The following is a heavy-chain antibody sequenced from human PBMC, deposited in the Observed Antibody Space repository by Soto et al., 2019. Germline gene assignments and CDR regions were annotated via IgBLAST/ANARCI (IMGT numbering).Heavy chain of an antibody. CDR3: ASYGSGSYYSVGPPEQGDY. D-gene: IGHD3-10*01. Sequence: QVQLVQSGAEVKKPGSSVKVSCKASGGTFSSYTISWVRQAPGQGLEWMGRIIPILGIANYAQKFQGRVTITADKSTSTAYMELSSLRSEDTAVYYCASYGSGSYYSVGPPEQGDYWGQGTLVTVSS. V-gene: IGHV1-69*02. CDR1: GGTFSSYT. CDR2: IIPILGIA. J-gene: IGHJ4*02.